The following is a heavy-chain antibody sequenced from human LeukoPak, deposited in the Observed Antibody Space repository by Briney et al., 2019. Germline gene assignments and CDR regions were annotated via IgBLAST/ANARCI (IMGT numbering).Heavy chain of an antibody. CDR3: ARDYCSSTSCYPYYFDC. CDR1: GGSISSYY. V-gene: IGHV4-4*07. D-gene: IGHD2-2*01. J-gene: IGHJ4*02. Sequence: VKPSETLSLTCTVSGGSISSYYWSWIRQPAGKGLEWIGRIYTSGSTNYNPSLKSRVTMSVDTSKNQFSLKLSSVTAADTAVYYCARDYCSSTSCYPYYFDCWGQGTLVTVSS. CDR2: IYTSGST.